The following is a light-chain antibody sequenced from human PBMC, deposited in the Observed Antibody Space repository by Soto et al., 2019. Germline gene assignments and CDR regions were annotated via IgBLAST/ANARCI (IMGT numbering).Light chain of an antibody. J-gene: IGKJ5*01. Sequence: DIQMTQAPSTLSASVGDIVTITWRASQSISSWLASYQQKPGKAPKLLIYDASSLESGVPSRFSGSGSGTEFTLTINSLQADDFATYYCQKHNSFSINFGQGTRLEIK. CDR1: QSISSW. CDR2: DAS. V-gene: IGKV1-5*01. CDR3: QKHNSFSIN.